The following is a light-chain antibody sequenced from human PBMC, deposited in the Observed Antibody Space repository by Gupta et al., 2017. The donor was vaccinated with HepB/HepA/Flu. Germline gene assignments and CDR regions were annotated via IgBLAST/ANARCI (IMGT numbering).Light chain of an antibody. CDR2: NAF. Sequence: EILLTQSPDIVSLSPGERATLSCRASQKFSSNYLAWYQQKSGQAPRLLIYNAFNRASGIPDRFTGNGSGTDFTLTISRLEPGDSALYHCQQYQVSPLTFGGETKVEI. V-gene: IGKV3-20*01. CDR3: QQYQVSPLT. J-gene: IGKJ4*01. CDR1: QKFSSNY.